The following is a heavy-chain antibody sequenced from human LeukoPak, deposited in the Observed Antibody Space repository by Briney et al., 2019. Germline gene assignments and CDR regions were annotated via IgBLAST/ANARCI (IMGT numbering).Heavy chain of an antibody. J-gene: IGHJ5*02. CDR3: ATDRYDFWSGSTGPRFDP. Sequence: ASVKVSCKASGYTFTSYYMHWVRQAPGQGLEWMGIINPSGGSTSYAQKFQGRVTMTEDTSTDTAYMELSSLRPEDTAVYYCATDRYDFWSGSTGPRFDPWGQGTLVTVSS. CDR2: INPSGGST. V-gene: IGHV1-46*01. D-gene: IGHD3-3*01. CDR1: GYTFTSYY.